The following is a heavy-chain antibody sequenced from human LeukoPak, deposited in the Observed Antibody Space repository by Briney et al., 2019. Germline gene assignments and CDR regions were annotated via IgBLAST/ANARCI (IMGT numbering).Heavy chain of an antibody. Sequence: GGSLRLSCAASGFSFRTYWMSWVRQAPGKGLEWVANTKQDGSEKYYVDSVKGRFTISRDNAKNSLYLEMNSLRAEDTAVYYCAKHVSGLRAFDIWGQGTMVTVSS. D-gene: IGHD2-21*01. J-gene: IGHJ3*02. CDR3: AKHVSGLRAFDI. CDR2: TKQDGSEK. V-gene: IGHV3-7*01. CDR1: GFSFRTYW.